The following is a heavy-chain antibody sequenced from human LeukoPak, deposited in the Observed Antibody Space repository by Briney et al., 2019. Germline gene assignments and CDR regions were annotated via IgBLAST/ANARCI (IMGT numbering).Heavy chain of an antibody. CDR1: GFIFSTYG. CDR2: IWYDGSKI. CDR3: ARQAYSSGYYFPFDY. Sequence: GGSLRLSCAASGFIFSTYGMHWVRQAPGKGLEWVAFIWYDGSKIYYADSVKGRFTISSDHPKNTLYSQVNSLRAEDRAVYYCARQAYSSGYYFPFDYGAREPWSPSHQ. J-gene: IGHJ4*02. V-gene: IGHV3-33*01. D-gene: IGHD3-22*01.